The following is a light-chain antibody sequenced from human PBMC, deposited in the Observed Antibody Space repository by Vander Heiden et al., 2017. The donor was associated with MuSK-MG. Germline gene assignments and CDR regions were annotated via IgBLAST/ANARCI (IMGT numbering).Light chain of an antibody. CDR2: QDT. CDR3: QAWDSSAVV. CDR1: HLGNKY. Sequence: SYELTQPPSVSVSPGQTARITCSGDHLGNKYSCWYQQKPGKSPVLVIYQDTKRPSGIPERFSGSNSANTATLTISGTQSMDEADYYCQAWDSSAVVFGGGTKLTVL. J-gene: IGLJ2*01. V-gene: IGLV3-1*01.